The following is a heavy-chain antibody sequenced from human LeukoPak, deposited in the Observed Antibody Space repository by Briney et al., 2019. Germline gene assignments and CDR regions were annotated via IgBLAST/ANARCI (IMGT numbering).Heavy chain of an antibody. CDR3: ARGNYDSSGYPTDWFDP. Sequence: GGSLRLSCAASGFTFSSYSMNWVRQAPGKGLEWVSSISSSSSYIYYAGSVKGRFTISRDNAKNSLYLQMNSLRAEDTAVYYCARGNYDSSGYPTDWFDPWGQGTLVTVSS. D-gene: IGHD3-22*01. V-gene: IGHV3-21*01. CDR2: ISSSSSYI. CDR1: GFTFSSYS. J-gene: IGHJ5*02.